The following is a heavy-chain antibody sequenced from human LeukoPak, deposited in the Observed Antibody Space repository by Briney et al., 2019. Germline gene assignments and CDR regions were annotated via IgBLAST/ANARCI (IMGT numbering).Heavy chain of an antibody. J-gene: IGHJ3*02. D-gene: IGHD5/OR15-5a*01. CDR2: INPHSGGT. CDR1: GYTFTSYG. Sequence: ASVKVSCKASGYTFTSYGISWVRQAPGHGLEWMGWINPHSGGTHYAQKFQGRVTMTRDTSISTAYMELSSLRSDDTAVYFCARKIVCTIGGAFDIWGQGTMVTVSS. CDR3: ARKIVCTIGGAFDI. V-gene: IGHV1-2*02.